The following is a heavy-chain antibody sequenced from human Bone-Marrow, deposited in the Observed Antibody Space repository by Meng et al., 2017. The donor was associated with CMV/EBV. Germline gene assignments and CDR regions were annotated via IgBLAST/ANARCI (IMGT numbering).Heavy chain of an antibody. CDR2: IRYDGSNK. Sequence: GESLKISCAASGFTFSSYGMHWVRQAPGKGLEWVAFIRYDGSNKYYADSVKGRFTISRDNSKNTLDLQMNSLRAEDTAVYYCAKAQYSYDSIASGGWGQGTLVTVSS. D-gene: IGHD3-22*01. J-gene: IGHJ4*02. CDR3: AKAQYSYDSIASGG. V-gene: IGHV3-30*02. CDR1: GFTFSSYG.